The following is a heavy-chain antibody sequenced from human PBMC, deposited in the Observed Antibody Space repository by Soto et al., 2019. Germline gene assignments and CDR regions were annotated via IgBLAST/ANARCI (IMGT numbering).Heavy chain of an antibody. J-gene: IGHJ3*02. CDR2: MYPDDSDI. D-gene: IGHD3-22*01. CDR1: GYNFSFYW. Sequence: GESLNISCKASGYNFSFYWIGWVRPMHGKGLEWMAIMYPDDSDIRYSPSFEAHVTISADKSTSTAFLQWSSLKASDTAMYYCATAYVYDFENSNYYRDAFDIWGQGTLVTVSS. CDR3: ATAYVYDFENSNYYRDAFDI. V-gene: IGHV5-51*01.